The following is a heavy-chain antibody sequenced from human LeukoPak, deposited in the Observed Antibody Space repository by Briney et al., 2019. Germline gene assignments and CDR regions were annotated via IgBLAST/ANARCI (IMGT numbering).Heavy chain of an antibody. CDR3: ARFGSGWHYFDY. CDR2: LYYSGST. Sequence: SETLSLTCTVSGYSIRSGYYWGWIRQPPGKGLEWIGSLYYSGSTYYNPSLKSRVTISVDTSKNQFSLKLSSVTAADTAVYYCARFGSGWHYFDYWGQGTLVTVSS. V-gene: IGHV4-38-2*02. CDR1: GYSIRSGYY. J-gene: IGHJ4*02. D-gene: IGHD6-19*01.